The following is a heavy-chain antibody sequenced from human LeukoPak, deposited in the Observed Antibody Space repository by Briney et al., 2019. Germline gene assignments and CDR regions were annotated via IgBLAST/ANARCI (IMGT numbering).Heavy chain of an antibody. Sequence: GGSLRLSCTASGFTFSSYSMSWVRQGPGTGLEWVSAISGSGDTPFYADSVKGRFTISRDNSKKTLYLQVNSLRAEDTAVYFCAKELTTERTPGVDSWGQGTLVTVSS. D-gene: IGHD4-17*01. CDR3: AKELTTERTPGVDS. CDR2: ISGSGDTP. J-gene: IGHJ4*02. CDR1: GFTFSSYS. V-gene: IGHV3-23*01.